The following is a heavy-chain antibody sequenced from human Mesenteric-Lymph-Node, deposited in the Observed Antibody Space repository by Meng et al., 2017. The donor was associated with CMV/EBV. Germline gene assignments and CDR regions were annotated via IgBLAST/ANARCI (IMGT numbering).Heavy chain of an antibody. J-gene: IGHJ4*02. D-gene: IGHD2-2*01. Sequence: ASVKVSCKASGYIFSSYGISWVRQAPGQGLEWMGWISAYNGNTNFAQKFQGRVTLTTDTSTNTAYMELRSLRSDDTAVYYCARSYCSSTSCYDYFDYWGQGTLVTVSS. CDR2: ISAYNGNT. CDR1: GYIFSSYG. V-gene: IGHV1-18*01. CDR3: ARSYCSSTSCYDYFDY.